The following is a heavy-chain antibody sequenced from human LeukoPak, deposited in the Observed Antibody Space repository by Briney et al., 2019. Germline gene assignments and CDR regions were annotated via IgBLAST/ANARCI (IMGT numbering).Heavy chain of an antibody. Sequence: SETLSLTCTVSGYSISSGDYWGWIRQPPGKGLEWIGSIYHSGSTYYNPSLKSRVTISVDTSKNKFSLKLSSVTAADTAVYYCARDPGSYYDYWGKGTLVTVSS. CDR2: IYHSGST. CDR1: GYSISSGDY. D-gene: IGHD2-15*01. J-gene: IGHJ4*02. V-gene: IGHV4-38-2*02. CDR3: ARDPGSYYDY.